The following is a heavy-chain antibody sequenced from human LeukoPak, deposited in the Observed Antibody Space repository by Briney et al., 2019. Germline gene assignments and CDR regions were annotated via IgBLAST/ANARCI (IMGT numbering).Heavy chain of an antibody. Sequence: GGSLRLSCAASGFTFSSYAMSWVCQAPGKGLEWVSAISGSGGSTYYADSVKGRFTISRDNSKNTLYLQMNSLRAEDTAVYYCARQHTDYDGWFDPWGQGTLVTVSS. D-gene: IGHD3-3*01. CDR2: ISGSGGST. V-gene: IGHV3-23*01. CDR1: GFTFSSYA. J-gene: IGHJ5*02. CDR3: ARQHTDYDGWFDP.